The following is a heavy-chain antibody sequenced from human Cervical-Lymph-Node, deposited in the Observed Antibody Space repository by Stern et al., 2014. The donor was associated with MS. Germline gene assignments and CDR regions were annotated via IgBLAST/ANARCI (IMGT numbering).Heavy chain of an antibody. V-gene: IGHV1-69*01. Sequence: VQLVESGAEVKKPGSSVKVSCKASGDTFSSYAISWVRQAPGPGLAWMGGIIPIFGTANYAQKFQGRVTITADESTSTAYMELSSLRSEDTAVYYCARGPDYDFWSGPKPINWFDPWGQGTLVTVSS. D-gene: IGHD3-3*01. CDR2: IIPIFGTA. CDR1: GDTFSSYA. CDR3: ARGPDYDFWSGPKPINWFDP. J-gene: IGHJ5*02.